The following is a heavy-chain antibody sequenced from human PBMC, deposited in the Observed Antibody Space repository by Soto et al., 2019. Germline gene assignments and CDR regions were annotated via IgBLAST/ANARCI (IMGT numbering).Heavy chain of an antibody. CDR2: IYYSGST. CDR1: GGSISSSSYY. V-gene: IGHV4-39*01. D-gene: IGHD4-17*01. CDR3: ARIALYGDYGTPNFDY. J-gene: IGHJ4*02. Sequence: QLQLQESGPGLVKPSETLSLTCTVSGGSISSSSYYWGWIRQPPGKGREWIGSIYYSGSTYYNPSLKSRVTISVDTSKNQFSLKLSSVTAADTSVYYCARIALYGDYGTPNFDYWGQGTLVTVSS.